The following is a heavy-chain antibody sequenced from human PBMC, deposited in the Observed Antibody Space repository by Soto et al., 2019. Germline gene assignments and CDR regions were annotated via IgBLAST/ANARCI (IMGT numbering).Heavy chain of an antibody. CDR2: INHSGTT. J-gene: IGHJ6*02. Sequence: SETLSLTCAVSGGSFSGFYWTWIRQPPGEGLEWIGEINHSGTTNFNPSLRSRLTISLDSSKKHFSLKLTSMTAADAAVYYCARADRTLVTSYGLDVWGQGTTVTSP. V-gene: IGHV4-34*01. D-gene: IGHD2-21*02. CDR3: ARADRTLVTSYGLDV. CDR1: GGSFSGFY.